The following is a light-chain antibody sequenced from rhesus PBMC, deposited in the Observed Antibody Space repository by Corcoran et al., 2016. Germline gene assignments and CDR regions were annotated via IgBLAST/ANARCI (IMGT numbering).Light chain of an antibody. CDR1: QSISSW. CDR3: QLYSSNPWT. J-gene: IGKJ1*01. Sequence: DIQMTQSPSSLSASVGDTVTITRRASQSISSWLAWYQQQPGKAPKLLTEQASTLQSGVPSRFSGSGAGTAFTLTISSLQSEDFATYYCQLYSSNPWTFGQGTKVEN. V-gene: IGKV1-22*01. CDR2: QAS.